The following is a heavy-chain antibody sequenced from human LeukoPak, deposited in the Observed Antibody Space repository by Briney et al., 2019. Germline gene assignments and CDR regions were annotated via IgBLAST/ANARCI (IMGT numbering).Heavy chain of an antibody. Sequence: GGSLRLSCAASGFTFSRFPMSWLRQAPGEVLEWVSAITGGGDSIYYADSVKGRFTISRDNSKNTLYLQMNTLRAEDRAVYYCAKENPVGGTNYFDYWGQGTLVTVAS. D-gene: IGHD1-26*01. V-gene: IGHV3-23*01. J-gene: IGHJ4*02. CDR2: ITGGGDSI. CDR3: AKENPVGGTNYFDY. CDR1: GFTFSRFP.